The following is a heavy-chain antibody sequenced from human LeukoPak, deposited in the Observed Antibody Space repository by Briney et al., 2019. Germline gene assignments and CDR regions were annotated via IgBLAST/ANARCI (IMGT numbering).Heavy chain of an antibody. CDR3: ARAVDTAMVFY. Sequence: ASVKVSCKVSGYTLTELSMHWVRQAPGQGLEWMGWINPNSGGTNYAQKFQGRVTMTRDTSISTAYMELSRLRSDDTAVYYCARAVDTAMVFYWGQGTLVTVSS. D-gene: IGHD5-18*01. J-gene: IGHJ4*02. CDR1: GYTLTELS. CDR2: INPNSGGT. V-gene: IGHV1-2*02.